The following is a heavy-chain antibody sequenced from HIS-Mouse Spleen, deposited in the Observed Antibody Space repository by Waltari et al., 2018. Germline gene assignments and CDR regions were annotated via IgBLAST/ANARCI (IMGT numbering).Heavy chain of an antibody. CDR1: GFTFSSYG. J-gene: IGHJ4*02. D-gene: IGHD6-19*01. V-gene: IGHV3-30*18. CDR2: ISYDGSNK. CDR3: AKASSGWLDY. Sequence: QVQLVESGGGVVQPGRSLRLSCAASGFTFSSYGRPRVRQAPGKGLEWVAVISYDGSNKYYADSVKGRFTISRDNSKNTLYLQMNSLRAEDTAVYYCAKASSGWLDYWGQGTLVTVSS.